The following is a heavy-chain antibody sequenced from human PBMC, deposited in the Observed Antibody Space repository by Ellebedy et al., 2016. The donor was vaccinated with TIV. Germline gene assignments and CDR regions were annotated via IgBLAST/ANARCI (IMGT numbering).Heavy chain of an antibody. CDR1: GYSFTSYW. CDR2: IYPGDSDT. Sequence: GGSLRLSCKGSGYSFTSYWIGWVRQMPGKGLEWMGIIYPGDSDTRYSPSFQGQVTISADKSISTAYLQWGSLKASDTAMYYCARQQLVIPSHNWFDPWGQGTLVTVSS. J-gene: IGHJ5*02. D-gene: IGHD6-13*01. CDR3: ARQQLVIPSHNWFDP. V-gene: IGHV5-51*01.